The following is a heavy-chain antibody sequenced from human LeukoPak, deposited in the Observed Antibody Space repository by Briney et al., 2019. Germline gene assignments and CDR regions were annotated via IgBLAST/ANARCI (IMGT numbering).Heavy chain of an antibody. CDR3: ARENWRSKSIDFDS. CDR1: GGSINSFY. V-gene: IGHV4-4*07. D-gene: IGHD6-6*01. J-gene: IGHJ4*02. Sequence: NPSETLSLPCTVSGGSINSFYWTWLRHPAGKGLEWIGRIYSSGSTNFNPPLKSRVTMSVDTSKNQFALRLSSVTAADTAAYFCARENWRSKSIDFDSWGQGTLVTVSS. CDR2: IYSSGST.